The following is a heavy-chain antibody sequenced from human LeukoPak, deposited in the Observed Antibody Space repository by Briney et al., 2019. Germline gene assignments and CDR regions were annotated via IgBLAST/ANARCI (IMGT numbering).Heavy chain of an antibody. Sequence: ASVKVSCKASSYTFTNYAFTWVRQAPGQGLEWMGWINPNSGGTNYAQKFQGRVTMTRDTSISTAYMELSRLRSDDTAVYYCARDYDYVWGSYRLDAFDIWGQGTMVTVSS. CDR3: ARDYDYVWGSYRLDAFDI. CDR1: SYTFTNYA. D-gene: IGHD3-16*02. J-gene: IGHJ3*02. V-gene: IGHV1-2*02. CDR2: INPNSGGT.